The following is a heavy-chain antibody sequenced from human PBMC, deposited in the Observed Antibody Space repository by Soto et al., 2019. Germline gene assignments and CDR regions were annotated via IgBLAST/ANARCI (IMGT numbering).Heavy chain of an antibody. CDR3: ARDSVSLTLFDY. J-gene: IGHJ4*02. D-gene: IGHD3-10*01. CDR2: VHSTGST. CDR1: GGSMSGYH. Sequence: QVELQESGPRLVKPSETLYLTCTVSGGSMSGYHWSWVRQPAGKGLEWIVRVHSTGSTDYNPSVKSRSTVSLDTSTKQFSLRLKSVTAADTALYFCARDSVSLTLFDYWGQGILVTVSS. V-gene: IGHV4-4*07.